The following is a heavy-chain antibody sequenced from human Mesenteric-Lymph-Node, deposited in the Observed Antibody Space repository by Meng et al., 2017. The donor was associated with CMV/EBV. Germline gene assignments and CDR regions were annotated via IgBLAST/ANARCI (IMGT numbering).Heavy chain of an antibody. CDR3: TRGLHCSSTSCPHFDY. CDR1: GYPFSTYT. D-gene: IGHD2-2*01. J-gene: IGHJ4*02. V-gene: IGHV3-49*03. Sequence: GESLKISCAASGYPFSTYTMHWIRQAPGKGLEWVGFIRSTAYGGAAQYAASVKGRFTISRDDSKSIAYLQMNSLKTEDTALYYCTRGLHCSSTSCPHFDYWGQGTLVTVSS. CDR2: IRSTAYGGAA.